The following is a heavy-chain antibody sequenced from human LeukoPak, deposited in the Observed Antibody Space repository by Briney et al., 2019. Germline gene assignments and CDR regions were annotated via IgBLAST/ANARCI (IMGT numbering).Heavy chain of an antibody. CDR2: IYYSGST. D-gene: IGHD4-17*01. J-gene: IGHJ4*02. CDR1: GGSVSSGSYY. V-gene: IGHV4-61*01. CDR3: ARTAVTTIGYFDY. Sequence: SEILSLTCTVSGGSVSSGSYYWSWIRQPPGKGLEWIGYIYYSGSTNYNPPLKSRVTISVDTSKNQFSLKLSSVTAADTAVYYCARTAVTTIGYFDYWGQGTLVTVSS.